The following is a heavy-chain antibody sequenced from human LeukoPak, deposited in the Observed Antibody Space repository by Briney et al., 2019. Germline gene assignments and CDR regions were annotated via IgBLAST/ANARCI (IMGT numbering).Heavy chain of an antibody. CDR2: INPNSGGT. CDR1: GYTFTGYY. D-gene: IGHD2-2*01. V-gene: IGHV1-2*02. CDR3: ARDFVPLYCSSTSCYSPEYDILIPIQYGMGV. Sequence: ASVKVPCKASGYTFTGYYMHWVRQAPGQGLEWMGWINPNSGGTNYAQKFQGRVTMTRDTSISTAYMELSRLRSDDTAVYYCARDFVPLYCSSTSCYSPEYDILIPIQYGMGVWGQGTTVTVSS. J-gene: IGHJ6*02.